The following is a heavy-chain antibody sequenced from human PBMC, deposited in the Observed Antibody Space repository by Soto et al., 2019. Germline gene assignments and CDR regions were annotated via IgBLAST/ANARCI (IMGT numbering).Heavy chain of an antibody. CDR2: IGTAGDT. CDR1: GFTFSSYD. Sequence: GGSLRLSCAASGFTFSSYDMHWVRQATGKGLEWVSAIGTAGDTYYPGSVKGRFTISRENAKNSLYLQMNSLRAEDTAVYYCARDWQYVVRGVSLLDYYGMDVWGQGTTVTVSS. V-gene: IGHV3-13*01. J-gene: IGHJ6*02. CDR3: ARDWQYVVRGVSLLDYYGMDV. D-gene: IGHD3-10*01.